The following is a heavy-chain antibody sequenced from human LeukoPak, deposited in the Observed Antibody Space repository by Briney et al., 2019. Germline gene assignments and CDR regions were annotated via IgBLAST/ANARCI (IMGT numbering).Heavy chain of an antibody. J-gene: IGHJ4*02. CDR3: ARDQVGYSYGYFPAPIFFDY. Sequence: ASVKVSCKASGYTFTSYGISWVRQAPGQGLEWMGWISAYNGNTNYAQKLQGRVTMTTDTSTSTAYMELRSLRSDDTAVYYCARDQVGYSYGYFPAPIFFDYWGQGTLVTVSS. V-gene: IGHV1-18*04. D-gene: IGHD5-18*01. CDR2: ISAYNGNT. CDR1: GYTFTSYG.